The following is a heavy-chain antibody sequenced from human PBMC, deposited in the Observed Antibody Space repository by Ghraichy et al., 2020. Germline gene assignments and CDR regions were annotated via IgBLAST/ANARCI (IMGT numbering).Heavy chain of an antibody. CDR2: IRDDGSWK. CDR1: GFSFSGHW. CDR3: ARALGIADY. J-gene: IGHJ4*02. V-gene: IGHV3-7*03. D-gene: IGHD1-14*01. Sequence: GGSLRLSCAASGFSFSGHWMAWIRKAPGKGLEWVANIRDDGSWKFYGDSVKGRFTISRDNVKNSVYLQMTSLRADDTAVYYCARALGIADYWGQGTLVTVSS.